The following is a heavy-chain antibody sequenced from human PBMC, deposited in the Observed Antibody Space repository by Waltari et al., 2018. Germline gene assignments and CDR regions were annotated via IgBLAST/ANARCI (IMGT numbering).Heavy chain of an antibody. CDR3: ARGGPAPNSRRGGDAFDI. Sequence: QVQLVQSGAEVKKPGASVQVSCKASGHTFTGYIMHWVRQATGQGLERKGWINPNSGGTNYAQKCQGRVTMTRDTSISTAYMELSRLRSDDTAVYYCARGGPAPNSRRGGDAFDIWGQGTMVTVSS. CDR2: INPNSGGT. D-gene: IGHD2-8*01. J-gene: IGHJ3*02. CDR1: GHTFTGYI. V-gene: IGHV1-2*02.